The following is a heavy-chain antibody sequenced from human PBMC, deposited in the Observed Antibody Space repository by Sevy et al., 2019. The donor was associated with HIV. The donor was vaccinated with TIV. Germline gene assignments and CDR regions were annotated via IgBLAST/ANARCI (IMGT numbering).Heavy chain of an antibody. D-gene: IGHD5-18*01. J-gene: IGHJ4*02. CDR2: INEDGSRL. CDR1: GFTFSDSW. CDR3: ARDRAYSAVDY. Sequence: GGSLSLSCVASGFTFSDSWMIWVRQAPGKGLERIDFINEDGSRLGYVDSVRGRFTISRENIKNSLYLQMNNLRAEDTALYFCARDRAYSAVDYWGQGTLVTVSS. V-gene: IGHV3-7*01.